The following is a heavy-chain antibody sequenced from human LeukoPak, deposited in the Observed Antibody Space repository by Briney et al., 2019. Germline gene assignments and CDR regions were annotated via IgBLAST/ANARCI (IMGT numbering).Heavy chain of an antibody. V-gene: IGHV1-18*01. D-gene: IGHD3-22*01. CDR2: ISAYNGNT. Sequence: ASVKVSCKASGYTFTSYGISWVRQAPGQGLEWMGWISAYNGNTNHAQKLQGRVTMTTDTSTSTAYMELRSLRSDDTAVYYCARDPPSYDRVAYGMDVWGQGTTVTVSS. J-gene: IGHJ6*02. CDR1: GYTFTSYG. CDR3: ARDPPSYDRVAYGMDV.